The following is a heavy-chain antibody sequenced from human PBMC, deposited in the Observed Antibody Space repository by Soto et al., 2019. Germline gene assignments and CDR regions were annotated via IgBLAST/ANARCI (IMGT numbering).Heavy chain of an antibody. CDR1: GGSISSSSYY. Sequence: SETLSLTCTVSGGSISSSSYYWGWIRQPPGKGLEWIGSIYYSGSTYYNPSLKNRVNISVDTSKKQISMKLNSETAADTAVYYCARRGREQWLADYYYYGMDVWGQGTTVTVSS. CDR3: ARRGREQWLADYYYYGMDV. J-gene: IGHJ6*02. CDR2: IYYSGST. V-gene: IGHV4-39*01. D-gene: IGHD6-19*01.